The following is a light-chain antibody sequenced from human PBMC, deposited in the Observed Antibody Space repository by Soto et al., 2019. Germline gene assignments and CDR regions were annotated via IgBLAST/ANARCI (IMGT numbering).Light chain of an antibody. CDR2: DVS. CDR3: SSYADSSSIVEVLEV. J-gene: IGLJ1*01. V-gene: IGLV2-14*01. Sequence: QSALTQPASVSGSPGQSITISCTGTNSDVGYYNYVSWYQQYPGKAPKLMIYDVSNRPSGVSDRFSGSKSGNTASLTISGLQAEDEADYYCSSYADSSSIVEVLEVVGTGTKLTVL. CDR1: NSDVGYYNY.